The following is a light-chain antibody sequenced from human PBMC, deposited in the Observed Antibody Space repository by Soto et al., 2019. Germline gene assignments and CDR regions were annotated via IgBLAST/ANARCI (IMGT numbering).Light chain of an antibody. CDR1: SSDVGGYDY. Sequence: QSALTQPPSASGSPGQSVTISCTGTSSDVGGYDYVSWYQQEPGKAPKVMIYEVSQRPSGVPDRYSGSKSGNTASLTISGLQAEDEADYYCSSYTSSSTPLFGGGTKLTVL. V-gene: IGLV2-8*01. J-gene: IGLJ2*01. CDR2: EVS. CDR3: SSYTSSSTPL.